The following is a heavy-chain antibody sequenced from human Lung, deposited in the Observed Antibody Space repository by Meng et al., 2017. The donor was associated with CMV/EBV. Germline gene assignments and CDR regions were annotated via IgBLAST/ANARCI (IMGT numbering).Heavy chain of an antibody. J-gene: IGHJ4*02. V-gene: IGHV1-69*10. D-gene: IGHD6-6*01. CDR3: ARALREYSSSSSDS. CDR2: LIPILNAP. CDR1: GYTLTDYY. Sequence: SXXVSXKPSGYTLTDYYLHWVRQAPGQGLEWMGELIPILNAPNYAQKFQGRVRITADKSTTTAYMELSSLRSDDTAVYYCARALREYSSSSSDSWCQGTLVTVSS.